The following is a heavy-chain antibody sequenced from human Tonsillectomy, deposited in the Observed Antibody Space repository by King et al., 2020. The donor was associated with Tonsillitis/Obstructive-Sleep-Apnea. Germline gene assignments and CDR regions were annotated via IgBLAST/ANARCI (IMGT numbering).Heavy chain of an antibody. CDR2: ISSSGSTI. V-gene: IGHV3-48*03. D-gene: IGHD4-11*01. CDR1: GFTFSSYE. Sequence: VQLVESGGGLVQPGGSLRLSCAASGFTFSSYEMNWVRQAPGKGLEWVSYISSSGSTIYYADSVKGRFTISRDNAKNSLYLQMNSLRAEDTAVYYCARVPPTVTTEYYYYYYMDVWGKGTTVTVSS. J-gene: IGHJ6*03. CDR3: ARVPPTVTTEYYYYYYMDV.